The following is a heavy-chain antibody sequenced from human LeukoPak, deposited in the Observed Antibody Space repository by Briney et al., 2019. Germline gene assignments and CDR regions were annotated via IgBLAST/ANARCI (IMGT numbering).Heavy chain of an antibody. D-gene: IGHD6-13*01. CDR2: IYYSGST. CDR3: ARYARVNRPAAGVDY. Sequence: SETLSLTCTVSGGSISSSSYYWGWIRQPPGKGLEWIGSIYYSGSTYYNPSLKSRVTISVDTSKNQFSLKLSSVTAADTAVYYCARYARVNRPAAGVDYWGQGTLVTVSP. V-gene: IGHV4-39*01. J-gene: IGHJ4*02. CDR1: GGSISSSSYY.